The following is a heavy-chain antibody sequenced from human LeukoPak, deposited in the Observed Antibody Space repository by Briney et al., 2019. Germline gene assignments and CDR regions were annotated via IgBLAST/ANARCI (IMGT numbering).Heavy chain of an antibody. J-gene: IGHJ6*02. CDR2: IKSDGIST. Sequence: GGSLRLSCAASGFTFSNYWMHWVRQAPGKGLVWVSRIKSDGISTNFADSVKGRFTISRDNAKNTVYLQMNSLRAEDTAVYYCARVGLGIDYYCGMDVWGQGTTVTVSS. D-gene: IGHD1-26*01. CDR3: ARVGLGIDYYCGMDV. CDR1: GFTFSNYW. V-gene: IGHV3-74*01.